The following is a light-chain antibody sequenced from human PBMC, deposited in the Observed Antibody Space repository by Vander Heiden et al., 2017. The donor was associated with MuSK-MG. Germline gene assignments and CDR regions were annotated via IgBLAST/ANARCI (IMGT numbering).Light chain of an antibody. CDR2: GNS. CDR1: SSNIGAGYD. CDR3: QSYDSSLSGYV. Sequence: QSVLTQPPSVSGAPGQRVTISCTGSSSNIGAGYDVHGYQQLPGPAPNLLIYGNSNRPSGVPDRFSGSKSGTSASLAITGLQAEDEADYYCQSYDSSLSGYVFGTGTKVTVL. V-gene: IGLV1-40*01. J-gene: IGLJ1*01.